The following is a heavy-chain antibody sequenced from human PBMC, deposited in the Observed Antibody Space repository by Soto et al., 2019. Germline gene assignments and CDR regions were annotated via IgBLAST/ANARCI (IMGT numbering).Heavy chain of an antibody. CDR1: GFTFSSYW. V-gene: IGHV3-7*01. CDR3: ARDWGDPDYSCYMAV. Sequence: EVQLVESGGGWVQPGGSLRLSCAASGFTFSSYWMSWVRQAPGKGLEWVANIKQDGSEKYYVDSVKGRFTISRDNAKNSLYLQMNSLRAEDTAVYYCARDWGDPDYSCYMAVWGKGTTVTVSS. D-gene: IGHD2-21*02. CDR2: IKQDGSEK. J-gene: IGHJ6*03.